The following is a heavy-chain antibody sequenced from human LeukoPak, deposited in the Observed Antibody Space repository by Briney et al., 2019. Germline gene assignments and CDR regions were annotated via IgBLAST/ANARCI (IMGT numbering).Heavy chain of an antibody. J-gene: IGHJ3*02. Sequence: SETLSLTCTVSRGSIRTYYWSWIRQSPGKGLEWIGYIHYSGNTYYNPSLKSRVTISVDTSKNQFALNLSSVTAADTAVYYCARDLIDGYNRVAFDIWGQGTVVTVSS. CDR2: IHYSGNT. CDR3: ARDLIDGYNRVAFDI. CDR1: RGSIRTYY. V-gene: IGHV4-59*12. D-gene: IGHD5-24*01.